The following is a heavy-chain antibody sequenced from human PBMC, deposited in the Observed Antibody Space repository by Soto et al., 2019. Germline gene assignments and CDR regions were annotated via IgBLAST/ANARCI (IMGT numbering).Heavy chain of an antibody. Sequence: QVQLVESGGGVVQPGRSLTLSCAASGFTFSSYVIHWVRQTPDKGLEWVAFISRDGSNAYYADSVKGRFTISRDNSKNTLYLEMNSLRPEDTAVYYCAPDDEGRSDCDLGYWGQGTLVVVSS. J-gene: IGHJ4*02. CDR1: GFTFSSYV. CDR3: APDDEGRSDCDLGY. CDR2: ISRDGSNA. V-gene: IGHV3-30-3*01. D-gene: IGHD2-21*01.